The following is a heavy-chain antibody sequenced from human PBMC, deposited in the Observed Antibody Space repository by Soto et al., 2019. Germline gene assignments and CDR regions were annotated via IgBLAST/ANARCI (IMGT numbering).Heavy chain of an antibody. J-gene: IGHJ6*02. CDR3: ARIDVAGIDYYYYGMDV. CDR2: INAGNGNT. CDR1: GYTFTSYG. Sequence: GASVKVSCKASGYTFTSYGMHLVRQAPGQRVEWMGWINAGNGNTKYSQKFQGRVTITRDTSASTAYMELSSLRSEDTAVYYCARIDVAGIDYYYYGMDVWGQGTTVTVSS. V-gene: IGHV1-3*01. D-gene: IGHD6-19*01.